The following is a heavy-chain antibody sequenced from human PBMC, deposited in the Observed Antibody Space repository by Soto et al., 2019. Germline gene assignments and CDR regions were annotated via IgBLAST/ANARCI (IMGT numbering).Heavy chain of an antibody. CDR1: GDSVSSNSAA. J-gene: IGHJ4*02. Sequence: QSQTLSLTCAISGDSVSSNSAAWNWIRQSPSRGLEWLGRTYYRSKWYNDYAVSVKSRITINPDTSKNQFSLQLNSVTPEDTAVYYCARDPTDSSGWDPSYYFDYWGQGTLVTVSS. CDR3: ARDPTDSSGWDPSYYFDY. D-gene: IGHD6-19*01. V-gene: IGHV6-1*01. CDR2: TYYRSKWYN.